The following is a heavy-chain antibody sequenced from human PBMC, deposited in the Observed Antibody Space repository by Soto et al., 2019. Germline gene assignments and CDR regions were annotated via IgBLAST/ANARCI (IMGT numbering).Heavy chain of an antibody. CDR2: VDPSDSYT. D-gene: IGHD6-13*01. J-gene: IGHJ6*02. Sequence: WESLKISCKGSGYSFTSYWISWVRQMPAKCLEAMGRVDPSDSYTNYSPSFQGHVIISADKSISTAYLPWSSLKASATAKYYCARLSRIAAAGKYYYDMDVWGPGAKVTVSS. CDR3: ARLSRIAAAGKYYYDMDV. CDR1: GYSFTSYW. V-gene: IGHV5-10-1*01.